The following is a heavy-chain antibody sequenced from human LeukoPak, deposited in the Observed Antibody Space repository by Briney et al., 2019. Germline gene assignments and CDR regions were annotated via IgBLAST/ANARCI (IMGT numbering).Heavy chain of an antibody. CDR1: GFTVSSNY. J-gene: IGHJ4*02. Sequence: GGSLRLSCVASGFTVSSNYVSWVRQAPGKGLEWVSLIYSGGSTYYADSVKGRFTISRDNSKNTLYLQVNSLRADDTAVYYCARHGGNSRAPFDYWGQGTLVTASS. CDR2: IYSGGST. CDR3: ARHGGNSRAPFDY. V-gene: IGHV3-53*01. D-gene: IGHD4-23*01.